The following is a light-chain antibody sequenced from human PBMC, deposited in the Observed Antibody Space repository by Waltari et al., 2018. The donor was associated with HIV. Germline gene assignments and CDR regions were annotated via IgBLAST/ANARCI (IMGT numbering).Light chain of an antibody. CDR3: QQTYSASMT. CDR1: QNIKNY. CDR2: AAT. Sequence: DIQMPHSPSSLSASLGDEVTITCRASQNIKNYVNWYRQKPGGAPKLLIYAATNLQSGVPGRFRGGGSGTDFTLTINNLQPEDSAIYICQQTYSASMTFGQGTRV. V-gene: IGKV1-39*01. J-gene: IGKJ5*01.